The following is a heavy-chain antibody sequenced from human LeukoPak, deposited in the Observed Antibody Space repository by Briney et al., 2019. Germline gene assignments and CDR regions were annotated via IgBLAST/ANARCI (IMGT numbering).Heavy chain of an antibody. CDR2: ISAYNGNT. V-gene: IGHV1-18*01. CDR1: GYTFTSYG. CDR3: ARSLSMYYYGSGGDAFDI. J-gene: IGHJ3*02. D-gene: IGHD3-10*01. Sequence: ASVTVSCKASGYTFTSYGISWVRQAPGQGLEWMGWISAYNGNTNYAQKLQGRVTMTTDTSTSTAYMELRSLRSDDTAVYYCARSLSMYYYGSGGDAFDIWGQGTMVTVSS.